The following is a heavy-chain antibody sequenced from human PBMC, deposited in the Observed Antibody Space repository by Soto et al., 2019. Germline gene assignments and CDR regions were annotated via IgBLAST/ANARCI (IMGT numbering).Heavy chain of an antibody. Sequence: GGSLSLSCAASGFTFSNAWMNWVRQAPGKGLEWVGRIKSKTDGGTTDYAAPVKGRFTISRDDSKNTLYLQMNSLKTEDTAVYYCTTANYDFWSGYYHDAFDIWGQGTMVTVSS. D-gene: IGHD3-3*01. V-gene: IGHV3-15*07. CDR2: IKSKTDGGTT. J-gene: IGHJ3*02. CDR3: TTANYDFWSGYYHDAFDI. CDR1: GFTFSNAW.